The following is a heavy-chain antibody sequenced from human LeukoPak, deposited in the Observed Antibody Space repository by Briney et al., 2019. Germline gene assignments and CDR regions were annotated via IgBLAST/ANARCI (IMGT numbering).Heavy chain of an antibody. CDR2: ISGSGGST. CDR1: GFTFSSFG. V-gene: IGHV3-23*01. Sequence: GFLRLSFAASGFTFSSFGISWVRQAPGEGLELGSAISGSGGSTYYADSVKGRFTISRDNSKNTLYLQMNSLRAEDTAVYYCAKERGYYDSSGYYLSGGQGTLVTVSS. J-gene: IGHJ4*02. D-gene: IGHD3-22*01. CDR3: AKERGYYDSSGYYLS.